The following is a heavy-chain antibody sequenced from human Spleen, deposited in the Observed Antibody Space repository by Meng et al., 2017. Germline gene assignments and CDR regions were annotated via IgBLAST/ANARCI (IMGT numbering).Heavy chain of an antibody. CDR1: GFTFSNAW. D-gene: IGHD3-10*01. CDR2: MKSNVDGGTV. J-gene: IGHJ3*02. CDR3: ARDDPDYGSGDDAYDI. Sequence: GESLKISCAASGFTFSNAWMTWVRQAPGKGLEWIGRMKSNVDGGTVDYAAAVKGRFFISRDDSENTFYLQMNSLRAEDTAIYYCARDDPDYGSGDDAYDIWGQGTMVTVSS. V-gene: IGHV3-15*01.